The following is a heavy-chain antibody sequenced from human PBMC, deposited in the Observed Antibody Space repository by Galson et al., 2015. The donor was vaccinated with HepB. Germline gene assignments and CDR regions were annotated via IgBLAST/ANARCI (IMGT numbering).Heavy chain of an antibody. J-gene: IGHJ3*02. D-gene: IGHD3-10*01. V-gene: IGHV1-18*01. CDR3: ASGRYGSGSYYNLDAFDI. Sequence: SVKVSCKASGYTFTSYGISWVRQAPGQGLEWMGWISAYNGNTNYAQKLQGRVTMTTDTSTSTAYMELRSLRSDDTAVYYCASGRYGSGSYYNLDAFDIWGQGTMVTVSS. CDR1: GYTFTSYG. CDR2: ISAYNGNT.